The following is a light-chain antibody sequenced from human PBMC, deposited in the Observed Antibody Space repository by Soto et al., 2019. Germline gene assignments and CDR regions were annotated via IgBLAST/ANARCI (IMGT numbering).Light chain of an antibody. CDR3: QQYGSSQYT. V-gene: IGKV3-20*01. Sequence: EIVLTQSPGTLSLSPGERATLSCRASQSVNNNYLAWYQQKPGQAPRGLIYCASSSATSIPDRFSHSRSGTDFTLTISTLEPEDFAVYYCQQYGSSQYTFGQGTKLDIK. CDR1: QSVNNNY. J-gene: IGKJ2*01. CDR2: CAS.